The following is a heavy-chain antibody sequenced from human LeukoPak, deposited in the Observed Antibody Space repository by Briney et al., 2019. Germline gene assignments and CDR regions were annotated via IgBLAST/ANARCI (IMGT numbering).Heavy chain of an antibody. CDR2: ISSSGSTI. CDR3: ATSYSSGWYYFDY. Sequence: GGSLRLSCAASGFTFSSYEMNWVRQAPGKGLEWVSYISSSGSTIYYADSVKGRFTISRDNAKNPLYLQMNSLRAEDTAVHYCATSYSSGWYYFDYWGQGTLVTVSS. D-gene: IGHD6-19*01. CDR1: GFTFSSYE. J-gene: IGHJ4*02. V-gene: IGHV3-48*03.